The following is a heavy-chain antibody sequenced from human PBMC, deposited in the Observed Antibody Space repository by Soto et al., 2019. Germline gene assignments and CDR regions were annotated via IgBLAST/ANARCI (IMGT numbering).Heavy chain of an antibody. CDR1: GGSISRGGYY. D-gene: IGHD4-17*01. J-gene: IGHJ4*02. CDR2: IYYSGST. CDR3: AREWATVTTLDY. Sequence: LSLTCTVSGGSISRGGYYWSWIRQHPGKGLEWIGYIYYSGSTYYNPSLKSRVTISLDTSKNQFSLKLSSVTDADTAVYYCAREWATVTTLDYWGQGTLVTVSS. V-gene: IGHV4-31*03.